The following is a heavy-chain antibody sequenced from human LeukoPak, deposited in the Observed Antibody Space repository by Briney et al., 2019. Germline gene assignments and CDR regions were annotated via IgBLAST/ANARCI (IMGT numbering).Heavy chain of an antibody. CDR1: GFTFSRYA. V-gene: IGHV3-64D*06. Sequence: GGSPRLSCSASGFTFSRYAMHWVRQAPGKGLEYVSAISSNGGSTYYADSVKGRFTISRDNSRNTLHLQMSSLRVEDTAVYYCVKDSSSGSYFDYWGQGTLVTVSS. CDR2: ISSNGGST. CDR3: VKDSSSGSYFDY. J-gene: IGHJ4*02. D-gene: IGHD3-10*01.